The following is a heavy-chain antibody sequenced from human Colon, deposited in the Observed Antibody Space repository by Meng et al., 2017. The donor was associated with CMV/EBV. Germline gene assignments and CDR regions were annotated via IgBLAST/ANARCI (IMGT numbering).Heavy chain of an antibody. CDR1: GFTFSNYY. J-gene: IGHJ6*02. CDR3: ARRPTMSGLDV. D-gene: IGHD3-22*01. V-gene: IGHV3-11*04. CDR2: ITSSGAIT. Sequence: SCEASGFTFSNYYMSWIRQTPGRGLEWVAYITSSGAITYYADSVKGRFTVSRDNVKNSLYLEMNDLRDEDSAVYYCARRPTMSGLDVWGRGTLVTVSS.